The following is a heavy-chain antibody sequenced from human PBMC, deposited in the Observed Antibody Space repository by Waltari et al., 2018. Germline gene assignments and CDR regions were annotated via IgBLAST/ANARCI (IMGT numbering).Heavy chain of an antibody. J-gene: IGHJ3*01. V-gene: IGHV3-53*01. CDR3: ARVTVVARVSDVFDV. CDR1: GFTVRYTY. CDR2: IFVTGNT. Sequence: EVQVVESGGDLIQPGGSLRLSCAASGFTVRYTYMTWVRQAPGKGLDWVATIFVTGNTHYADSVRGRFTISRDSSRNSVYLQMDNLRAEDTATYYCARVTVVARVSDVFDVWGQGTMITVSS. D-gene: IGHD6-6*01.